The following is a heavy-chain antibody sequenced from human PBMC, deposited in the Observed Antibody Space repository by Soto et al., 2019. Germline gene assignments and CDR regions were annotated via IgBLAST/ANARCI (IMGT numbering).Heavy chain of an antibody. CDR3: GGGEYPAWFDH. V-gene: IGHV3-66*01. CDR1: GFTVSRNY. CDR2: IYSDGST. J-gene: IGHJ5*02. D-gene: IGHD4-17*01. Sequence: VHLVESGGGSVQPGGSLRLSCAASGFTVSRNYMRWVRQAPGKGLGWVSVIYSDGSTYYADSVKGRFTISRDNSKSTVYLQMNSLSGEDTAGYFCGGGEYPAWFDHWGQGTLVTVSS.